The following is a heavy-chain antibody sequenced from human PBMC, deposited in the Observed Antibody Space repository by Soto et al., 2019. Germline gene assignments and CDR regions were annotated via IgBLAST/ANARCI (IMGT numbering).Heavy chain of an antibody. CDR3: ARGTWLRNWFDP. V-gene: IGHV1-69*06. J-gene: IGHJ5*02. CDR2: IIPIFGTA. CDR1: GGTFSSYA. D-gene: IGHD5-12*01. Sequence: VASVKVSCKASGGTFSSYAISWVRQAPGQGLEWMGGIIPIFGTANYAQKFQGRVTITADKSTSTAYMELSSLRSEDTAVYYCARGTWLRNWFDPWGQGTLVTVSS.